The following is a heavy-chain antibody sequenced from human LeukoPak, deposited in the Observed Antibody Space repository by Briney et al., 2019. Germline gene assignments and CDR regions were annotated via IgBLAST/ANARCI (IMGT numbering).Heavy chain of an antibody. CDR3: ATYYYRSGSPLRYFDY. J-gene: IGHJ4*02. V-gene: IGHV3-23*01. D-gene: IGHD3-10*01. CDR1: GFTFSTYA. CDR2: ISASGGGT. Sequence: SGGSLRLSCSVSGFTFSTYAMSWVRQAPGKGLKCVSTISASGGGTYYADSVKGRFTISRDNSKNTLYLQMNSLRAEDTAVYYCATYYYRSGSPLRYFDYWGQGTLVTVSS.